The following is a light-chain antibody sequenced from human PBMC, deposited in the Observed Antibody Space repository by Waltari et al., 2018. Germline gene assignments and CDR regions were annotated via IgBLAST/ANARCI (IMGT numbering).Light chain of an antibody. CDR2: GIS. Sequence: EILLTQSPGTLSLSPGERATLSCRTGQTVDHTYVAWYQRKLGQAPRLLISGISIRATGIPDRFRGSGSVTDFTLTISRLEPEDFAVYFCQQYTHSPWTFGQGTRVEVK. CDR1: QTVDHTY. J-gene: IGKJ1*01. V-gene: IGKV3-20*01. CDR3: QQYTHSPWT.